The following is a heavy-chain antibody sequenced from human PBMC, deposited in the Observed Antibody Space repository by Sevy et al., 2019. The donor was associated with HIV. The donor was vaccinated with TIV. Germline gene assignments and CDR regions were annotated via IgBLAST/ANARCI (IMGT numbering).Heavy chain of an antibody. CDR3: ARDGLLGYCSSTSCYPV. V-gene: IGHV3-30*04. D-gene: IGHD2-2*01. CDR1: GFTFSSYA. Sequence: GGSLRLSCAASGFTFSSYAMHWVRQAPGKGLEWVAVISYDGSNKYYADSVKGRFTISRDNFKNTLYLQMNSLRAEDTAVYYCARDGLLGYCSSTSCYPVWGQGTLVTVSS. J-gene: IGHJ4*02. CDR2: ISYDGSNK.